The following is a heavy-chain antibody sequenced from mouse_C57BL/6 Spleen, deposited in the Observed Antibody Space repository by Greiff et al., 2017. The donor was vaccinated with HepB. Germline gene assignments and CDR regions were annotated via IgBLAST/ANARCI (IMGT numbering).Heavy chain of an antibody. J-gene: IGHJ2*01. CDR3: ARSGLGYDYDGY. CDR2: INPSTGGT. D-gene: IGHD2-4*01. V-gene: IGHV1-42*01. CDR1: GYSFTGYY. Sequence: VQLKQSGPELVKPGASVKISCKASGYSFTGYYMNWVKQSPEKSLEWIGEINPSTGGTTYNQKFKAKATLTVDKSSSTAYMQLKSLTSEDSAVYYCARSGLGYDYDGYWGQVTTLTVSS.